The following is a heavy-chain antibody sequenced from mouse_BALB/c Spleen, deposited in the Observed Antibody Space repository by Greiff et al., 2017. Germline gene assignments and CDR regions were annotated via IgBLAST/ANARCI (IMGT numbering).Heavy chain of an antibody. Sequence: DVMLVESGGGLVQPGGSRKLSCAASGFTFSSFGMHWVRQAPEKGLEWVAYISSGSSTIYYADTVKGRFTISRDNPKNTLFLQMTSLRSEDTAMYYCALYAMDYWGQGTSVTVSS. CDR3: ALYAMDY. CDR2: ISSGSSTI. CDR1: GFTFSSFG. J-gene: IGHJ4*01. V-gene: IGHV5-17*02.